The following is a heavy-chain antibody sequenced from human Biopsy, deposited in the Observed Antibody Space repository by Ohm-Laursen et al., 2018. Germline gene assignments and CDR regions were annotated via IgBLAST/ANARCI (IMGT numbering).Heavy chain of an antibody. CDR1: GFSFDNYV. D-gene: IGHD6-13*01. V-gene: IGHV3-9*01. CDR3: AKDRYPSSWLYYNGMDV. Sequence: SLRLSCSASGFSFDNYVMHWVRQAPGKGLEWVSGISWNSDSIGYADSVKGRFTISRDNAKNSLYLQMNSLRSEDTALYYCAKDRYPSSWLYYNGMDVWGQGTTVTVSS. J-gene: IGHJ6*02. CDR2: ISWNSDSI.